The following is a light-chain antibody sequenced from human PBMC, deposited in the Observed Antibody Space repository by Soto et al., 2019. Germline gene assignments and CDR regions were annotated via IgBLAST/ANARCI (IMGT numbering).Light chain of an antibody. CDR1: QSISTW. J-gene: IGKJ1*01. CDR2: KAS. Sequence: EIQMTQSPSTLSASVGDRVTITCRASQSISTWLAWYQQKPGTAPNLLIYKASTLQSGVPSRFSGSGSGTEFTLTISSLQPDDSATYYCQQYNDHWKFGQGTQVDIK. V-gene: IGKV1-5*03. CDR3: QQYNDHWK.